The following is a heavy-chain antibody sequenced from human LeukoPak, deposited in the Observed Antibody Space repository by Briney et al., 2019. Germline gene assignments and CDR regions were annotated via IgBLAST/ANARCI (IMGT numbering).Heavy chain of an antibody. J-gene: IGHJ3*02. V-gene: IGHV3-33*01. CDR3: ARDFCSGGSCYPDAFDI. D-gene: IGHD2-15*01. CDR1: GFTFSSYG. CDR2: IWYDGTNT. Sequence: GGSLRLSCAASGFTFSSYGMHWVRQAPGKGLEWVAVIWYDGTNTYYADSVKGRFTISRDNSKNTLYLQMNSLRAEDMAVYYCARDFCSGGSCYPDAFDIWGQGTMVTVSS.